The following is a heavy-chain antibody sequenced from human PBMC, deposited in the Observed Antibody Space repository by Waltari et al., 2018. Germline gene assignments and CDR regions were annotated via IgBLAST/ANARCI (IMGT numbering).Heavy chain of an antibody. CDR2: ISYNERNI. CDR3: ARDYCDRTYCHGMDV. D-gene: IGHD3-22*01. J-gene: IGHJ6*02. CDR1: EFTFSSYV. V-gene: IGHV3-30*04. Sequence: QVQLVESGGGVVQPGRSLRLSCAASEFTFSSYVLQWVSQAPGKGLEWVTGISYNERNIYYIDAVKGRFTISRDNSKKMLYLQMNSLRFEDTAVYYCARDYCDRTYCHGMDVWGQGTTVTVSS.